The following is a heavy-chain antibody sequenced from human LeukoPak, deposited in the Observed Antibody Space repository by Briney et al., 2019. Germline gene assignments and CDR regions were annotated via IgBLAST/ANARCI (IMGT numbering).Heavy chain of an antibody. J-gene: IGHJ4*02. CDR1: GCTFTSYG. V-gene: IGHV1-8*02. D-gene: IGHD5-12*01. Sequence: GASVKVSCKASGCTFTSYGISWVRQATGQGLEWMGWMNPNSGNTGYAQKFQGRVTMTRNTSISTAYMELSSLRSEDTAVYYCARRGEYSGYDSGDYFDYWGQGTLVTVSS. CDR3: ARRGEYSGYDSGDYFDY. CDR2: MNPNSGNT.